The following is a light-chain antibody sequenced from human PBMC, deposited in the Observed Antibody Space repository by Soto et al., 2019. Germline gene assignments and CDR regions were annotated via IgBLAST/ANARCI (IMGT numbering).Light chain of an antibody. CDR1: QTISSW. CDR3: QHYNSYSEA. Sequence: DIQMTQSPSTLSGSVGDRVTITCRASQTISSWLAWYQQKPGKAPKLLIYKASTLNSGVPSRFSGSGSGTEFTLTISSLQPDDLATYYCQHYNSYSEAFGQGTKVDIK. CDR2: KAS. J-gene: IGKJ1*01. V-gene: IGKV1-5*03.